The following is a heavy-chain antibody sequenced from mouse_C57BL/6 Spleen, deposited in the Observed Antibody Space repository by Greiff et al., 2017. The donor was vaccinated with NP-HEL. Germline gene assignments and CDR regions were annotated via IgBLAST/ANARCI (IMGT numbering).Heavy chain of an antibody. Sequence: VKLVESGPGLVQPSQSLSITCTVSGFSLTSYGVHWVRQSPGKGLEWLGVIWSGGSTDYNAAFISRLSISKDNSKSQVFFKMNSLQADDTAIYYCARNYSYDYGYAMDYWGQGTSVTVSS. J-gene: IGHJ4*01. CDR3: ARNYSYDYGYAMDY. CDR1: GFSLTSYG. CDR2: IWSGGST. D-gene: IGHD2-4*01. V-gene: IGHV2-2*01.